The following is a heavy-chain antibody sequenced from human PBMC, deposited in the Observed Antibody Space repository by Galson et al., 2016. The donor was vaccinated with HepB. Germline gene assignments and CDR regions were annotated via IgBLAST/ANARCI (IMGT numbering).Heavy chain of an antibody. V-gene: IGHV3-74*01. CDR3: VRDNSVVPTTAYNWFDP. J-gene: IGHJ5*02. CDR2: INSDGTIS. CDR1: GFAFSSHW. Sequence: SLRLSCAASGFAFSSHWMHWVRQDLGKGLVWVSRINSDGTISNYADSVKGRFTISRDNAKNTLNLQMNSLRAEDTAVYFCVRDNSVVPTTAYNWFDPWGRGTLVTVSS. D-gene: IGHD4-23*01.